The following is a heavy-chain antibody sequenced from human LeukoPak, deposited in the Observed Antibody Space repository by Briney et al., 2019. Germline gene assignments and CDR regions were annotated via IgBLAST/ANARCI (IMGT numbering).Heavy chain of an antibody. D-gene: IGHD3-16*01. CDR1: GGSYSGYY. CDR3: ARGDYVWGSSHNFDY. Sequence: SETLTLTCAVYGGSYSGYYWSWIRQPPGKALEWIGEINHSGSTNYNPSLKSRVTISVDTSKNQFSLKLSSVTAADTAVYYCARGDYVWGSSHNFDYWGQGTLVTVSS. V-gene: IGHV4-34*01. J-gene: IGHJ4*02. CDR2: INHSGST.